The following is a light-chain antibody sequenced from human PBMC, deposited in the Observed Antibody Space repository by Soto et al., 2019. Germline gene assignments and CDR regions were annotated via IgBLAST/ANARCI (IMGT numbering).Light chain of an antibody. CDR2: DDF. Sequence: SYELAQPPSVSVAPGQTAKISCGGDDIGSKSVHWYRQRPGQAPVLVVFDDFDRPSAIPERFSGSNSGNTATLTISRVEAGDEADYYCAAWDDSLNGWVFGGGTKLTVL. CDR1: DIGSKS. V-gene: IGLV3-21*02. CDR3: AAWDDSLNGWV. J-gene: IGLJ3*02.